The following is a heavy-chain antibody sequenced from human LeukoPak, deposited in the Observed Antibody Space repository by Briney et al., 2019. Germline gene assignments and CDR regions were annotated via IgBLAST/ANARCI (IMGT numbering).Heavy chain of an antibody. CDR1: GGSISSGDYY. CDR3: ARHVEIAVAGPIDY. Sequence: PSETLSLTCTVSGGSISSGDYYWSWIRQPPGKGLEWIGYIYYSGSTYYNPSLKSRVTISVDTSKNQFSLKLSSVTAADTAVYYCARHVEIAVAGPIDYWGQGTLVIVSS. V-gene: IGHV4-30-4*08. J-gene: IGHJ4*02. D-gene: IGHD6-19*01. CDR2: IYYSGST.